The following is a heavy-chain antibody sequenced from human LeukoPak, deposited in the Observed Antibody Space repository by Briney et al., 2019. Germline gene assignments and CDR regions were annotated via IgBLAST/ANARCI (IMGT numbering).Heavy chain of an antibody. CDR3: ARDLGSRDGYNPPNLFDN. CDR2: ISSSGSTI. CDR1: GFTFSDYY. J-gene: IGHJ4*02. V-gene: IGHV3-11*01. D-gene: IGHD5-24*01. Sequence: PGGSLRLSCAASGFTFSDYYMSWIRQAPGKGLEWVSYISSSGSTIYYADSVKGRFTISRDNAKNSLYLQMNSLRAEDTAVYYCARDLGSRDGYNPPNLFDNWGQGTPVTVSS.